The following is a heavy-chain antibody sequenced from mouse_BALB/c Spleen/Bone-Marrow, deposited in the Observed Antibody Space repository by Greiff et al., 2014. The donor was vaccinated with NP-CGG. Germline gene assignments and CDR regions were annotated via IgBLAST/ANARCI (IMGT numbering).Heavy chain of an antibody. D-gene: IGHD1-2*01. CDR2: INPSSGYT. Sequence: QVQLKESGAELARPGASVKMSCKASGYTFTSFTIHWVKQRPRQGLEWIGYINPSSGYTNYNQNFKDEATLTADKSASTAYMQLTSLTSEDSAVYYCARRDYGPFYALDYWGQGTSVTVSS. CDR3: ARRDYGPFYALDY. V-gene: IGHV1-4*01. CDR1: GYTFTSFT. J-gene: IGHJ4*01.